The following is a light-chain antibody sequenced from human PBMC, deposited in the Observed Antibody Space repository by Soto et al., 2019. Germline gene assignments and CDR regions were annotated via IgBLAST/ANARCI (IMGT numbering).Light chain of an antibody. Sequence: QSVLTQSPSASASLGDSVKLTCTLSSEHSGYAIAWHQQQPEKGPRYLMKVNSDGSHSKGDGIPDRFSGSSSGAERYLTISSLQSEDEADYYCQTWGTVIEEVVFGGGTKVTVL. CDR1: SEHSGYA. CDR3: QTWGTVIEEVV. CDR2: VNSDGSH. J-gene: IGLJ2*01. V-gene: IGLV4-69*01.